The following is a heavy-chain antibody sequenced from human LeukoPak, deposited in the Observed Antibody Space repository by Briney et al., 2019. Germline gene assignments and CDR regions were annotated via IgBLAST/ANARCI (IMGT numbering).Heavy chain of an antibody. J-gene: IGHJ4*02. V-gene: IGHV3-30*02. CDR1: GFSFSKHV. CDR2: IQYDGSQK. CDR3: ATDIVVVPAPHPY. Sequence: PGGSLRLSCAASGFSFSKHVMHWVRQAPGKGLEWVSSIQYDGSQKYYADSVKGRFTISRDNSKNTLYLQMNSLRAEDTAVYYCATDIVVVPAPHPYWGQGTLVTVSS. D-gene: IGHD2-2*01.